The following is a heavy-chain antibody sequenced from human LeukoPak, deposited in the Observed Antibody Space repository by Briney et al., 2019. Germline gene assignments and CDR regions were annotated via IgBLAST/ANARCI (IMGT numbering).Heavy chain of an antibody. CDR1: GGSISSYY. CDR3: ARERYYYDSSGVFDY. Sequence: SETLSLTCTVSGGSISSYYWSWIRQPAGKGLEWIGRIYTSGSTNYNPSLKSRVTISVDTSKNQFSLKLSSVTAADTAVYYCARERYYYDSSGVFDYWGQGTLVTVSS. V-gene: IGHV4-4*07. CDR2: IYTSGST. D-gene: IGHD3-22*01. J-gene: IGHJ4*02.